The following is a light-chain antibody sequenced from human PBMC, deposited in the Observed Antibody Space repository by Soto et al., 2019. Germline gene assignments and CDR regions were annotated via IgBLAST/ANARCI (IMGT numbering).Light chain of an antibody. Sequence: DIQMTQSPSTLSASVGDRVTITCRASQSISSWLAWYQQKPGKAPKLLIYKASSLESGVPSRFSGSGSGTEFTLTISSLQSYYFATYYCQQYNIYPPFGQGTNLDIK. J-gene: IGKJ1*01. V-gene: IGKV1-5*03. CDR3: QQYNIYPP. CDR2: KAS. CDR1: QSISSW.